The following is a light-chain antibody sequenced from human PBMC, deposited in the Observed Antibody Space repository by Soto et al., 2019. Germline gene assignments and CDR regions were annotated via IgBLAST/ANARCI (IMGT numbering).Light chain of an antibody. CDR1: SSDVGSYNL. J-gene: IGLJ2*01. CDR3: CSYVGSSTFVV. CDR2: EGS. V-gene: IGLV2-23*03. Sequence: QSALTQPASVSGSPGQSITISCTGTSSDVGSYNLVSWYQQHPGKAPKLMIYEGSKRPSGVSNRFSGSKSGNTASLTISGLQAEDEADYYCCSYVGSSTFVVFDGGTKLTVL.